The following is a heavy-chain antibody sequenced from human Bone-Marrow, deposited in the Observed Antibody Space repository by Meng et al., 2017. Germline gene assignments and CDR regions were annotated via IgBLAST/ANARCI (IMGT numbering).Heavy chain of an antibody. J-gene: IGHJ4*02. CDR3: ARGVYGSGYYFDY. CDR1: GFTFSSYE. CDR2: IKQDGSEK. D-gene: IGHD3-10*01. Sequence: GESLKISCAASGFTFSSYEMNWVRQAPGKGLEWVANIKQDGSEKYYVDSVKGRFTISRDNAKNSRYLQMNSLRAEDTAVYYCARGVYGSGYYFDYWGQGTLVTVSS. V-gene: IGHV3-7*01.